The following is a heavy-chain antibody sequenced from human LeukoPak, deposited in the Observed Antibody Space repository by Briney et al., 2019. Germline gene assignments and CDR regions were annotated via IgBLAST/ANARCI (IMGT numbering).Heavy chain of an antibody. V-gene: IGHV3-53*01. CDR3: AKLVVPAATMYYFDY. CDR1: GFTVSSNY. Sequence: PGGSLRLSCAASGFTVSSNYMSWVRQAPGKGLEWVSVIYSGGSTYYADSVKGRFTISRDNSKNTLYLQMNSLRAEDTAVYYCAKLVVPAATMYYFDYWGQGTLVTVSS. D-gene: IGHD2-2*01. CDR2: IYSGGST. J-gene: IGHJ4*02.